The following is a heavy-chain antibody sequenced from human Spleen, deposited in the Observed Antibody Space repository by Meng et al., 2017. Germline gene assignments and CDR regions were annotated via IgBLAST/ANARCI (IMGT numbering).Heavy chain of an antibody. D-gene: IGHD4-17*01. V-gene: IGHV3-48*03. Sequence: GESLKISCTASGFTFSDYPMSWVRQAPGKGLEWLSYISGSGRDIYYADSVKGRISISRDNAKNSLYLRLNSLRVEDTAVYFCARDLRAVTLDSWGQGTLVTVSS. CDR3: ARDLRAVTLDS. CDR2: ISGSGRDI. CDR1: GFTFSDYP. J-gene: IGHJ4*02.